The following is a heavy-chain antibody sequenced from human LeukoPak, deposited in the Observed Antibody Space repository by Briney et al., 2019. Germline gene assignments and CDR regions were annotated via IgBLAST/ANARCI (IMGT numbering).Heavy chain of an antibody. Sequence: GGSLRLSCAASGFTFSNHWMTWVRQAPGKGLEWVANINPDGSDKHYVGSVEGRFTISKDNAKNSLYLQMNSLRAEDTAVYYCTKSGGDWYEGEYWGQGALVTVSS. J-gene: IGHJ4*02. V-gene: IGHV3-7*05. D-gene: IGHD2-21*02. CDR3: TKSGGDWYEGEY. CDR2: INPDGSDK. CDR1: GFTFSNHW.